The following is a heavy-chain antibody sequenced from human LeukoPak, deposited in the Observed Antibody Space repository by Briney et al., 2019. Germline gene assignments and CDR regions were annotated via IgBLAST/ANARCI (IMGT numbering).Heavy chain of an antibody. Sequence: PGGSLRLSCTASGFTLGDFAMSWFRQAPGKGLEWVGFIRSKAYGGTTEYAASVKGRFTISRDDSKSIAYLQMNSLKTEDTAVYYCTIVGATDFDYWGQGTLVTVSS. J-gene: IGHJ4*02. CDR1: GFTLGDFA. D-gene: IGHD1-26*01. CDR3: TIVGATDFDY. CDR2: IRSKAYGGTT. V-gene: IGHV3-49*03.